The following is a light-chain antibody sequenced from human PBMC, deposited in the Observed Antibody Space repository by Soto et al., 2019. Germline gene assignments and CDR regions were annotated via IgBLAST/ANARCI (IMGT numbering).Light chain of an antibody. V-gene: IGKV3-20*01. Sequence: EIVLTQSPGTLSLSPGDRATLSCRASQNLGSGYLACHQQKPGHAPRILLYAASSRATGIPDRFSGSGSGTDFSLTISRLEPEDFAVYKCQQYDTSPRTFGQGTKV. CDR3: QQYDTSPRT. CDR1: QNLGSGY. J-gene: IGKJ1*01. CDR2: AAS.